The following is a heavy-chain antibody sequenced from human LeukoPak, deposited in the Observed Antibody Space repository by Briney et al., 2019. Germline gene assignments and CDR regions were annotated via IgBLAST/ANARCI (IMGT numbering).Heavy chain of an antibody. V-gene: IGHV4-61*02. J-gene: IGHJ6*03. Sequence: PSETLSLTCTVSGDSITSTSYYWSWIRQPAGKGLEWIGRVYTSGSTNYNPSLRSRVTISVDTSKNQFSLKLSSVTAADTAVYYCARDFRETQRRSMRRYYYYYMDVWGKGTTVTVSS. D-gene: IGHD3-10*01. CDR2: VYTSGST. CDR1: GDSITSTSYY. CDR3: ARDFRETQRRSMRRYYYYYMDV.